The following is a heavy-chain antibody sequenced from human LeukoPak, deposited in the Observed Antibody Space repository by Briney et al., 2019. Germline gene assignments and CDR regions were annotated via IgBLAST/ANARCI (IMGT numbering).Heavy chain of an antibody. CDR2: ISAYNGNT. D-gene: IGHD3-10*01. J-gene: IGHJ6*04. CDR1: GYTFTSYG. V-gene: IGHV1-18*04. CDR3: ARDRSYYYGSGSFYYYGMDA. Sequence: GASVKVSCKASGYTFTSYGISWVRQAPGQGLEWMGWISAYNGNTNYAQKLQGRVTMTTDTSTSTAYMELRSLRSDDTAVYYCARDRSYYYGSGSFYYYGMDAWGKGTTVTVSS.